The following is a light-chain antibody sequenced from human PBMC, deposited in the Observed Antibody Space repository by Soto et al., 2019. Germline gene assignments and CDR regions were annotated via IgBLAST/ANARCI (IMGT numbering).Light chain of an antibody. CDR1: SSDIGAYNY. CDR2: NVS. V-gene: IGLV2-14*03. Sequence: QSALTQPASVSGSTGQSITISCTGTSSDIGAYNYVSWYQQHPGKAPKLMIYNVSNRPSGVSDRFSGSKSGNTASLTISGLQAEDEADYYCSSYTSSHALLFGGGTKLTVL. J-gene: IGLJ2*01. CDR3: SSYTSSHALL.